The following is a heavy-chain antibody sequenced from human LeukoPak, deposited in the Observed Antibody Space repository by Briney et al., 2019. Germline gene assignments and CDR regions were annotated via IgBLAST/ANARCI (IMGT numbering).Heavy chain of an antibody. V-gene: IGHV4-34*01. J-gene: IGHJ4*02. CDR1: GGSFTYYY. D-gene: IGHD3-10*01. CDR3: ARRPYNTYYYVSGSYYND. CDR2: INQNGNT. Sequence: SETLSLTCAVNGGSFTYYYWTWIHQPPGKGLEWIGEINQNGNTNYNPSLKSRVTLSVDKSKRQFSLNLSSVTAADRAVYYCARRPYNTYYYVSGSYYNDWGQGTLVTVSS.